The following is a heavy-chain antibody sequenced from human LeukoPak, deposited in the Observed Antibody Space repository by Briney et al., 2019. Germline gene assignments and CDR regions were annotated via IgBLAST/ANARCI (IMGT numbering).Heavy chain of an antibody. J-gene: IGHJ4*02. CDR1: GFTFSSYS. V-gene: IGHV3-21*04. CDR2: ISSSSSYI. D-gene: IGHD6-13*01. CDR3: AKDPRTSSSWYSSYFDY. Sequence: PGGSLRLSCAASGFTFSSYSMNWVRQAPGKGLEWVSSISSSSSYIYYADSVKGRFTISRDNAKNSLYLQMNSLRAEDTAVYYCAKDPRTSSSWYSSYFDYWGQGTLVTVSS.